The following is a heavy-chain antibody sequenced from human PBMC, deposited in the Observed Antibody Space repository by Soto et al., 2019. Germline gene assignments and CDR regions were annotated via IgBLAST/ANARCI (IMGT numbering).Heavy chain of an antibody. V-gene: IGHV4-30-2*01. CDR1: GGSISSGGYS. J-gene: IGHJ5*02. CDR2: IYHSGST. CDR3: ARRTQTPGITMVRGVNAGRRPNWLDP. D-gene: IGHD3-10*01. Sequence: SETLSLTCAVSGGSISSGGYSWSWIRQPPGKGLEWIGYIYHSGSTYYNPSLKSRVTISVDRSKNQFSLKLSSVTAADTAVYYCARRTQTPGITMVRGVNAGRRPNWLDPWGQGTLVTFSS.